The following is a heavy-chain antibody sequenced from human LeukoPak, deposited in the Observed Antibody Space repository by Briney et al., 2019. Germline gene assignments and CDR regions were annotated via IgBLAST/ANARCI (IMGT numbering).Heavy chain of an antibody. CDR2: ISGSGGST. CDR1: GFTFSSYA. J-gene: IGHJ4*02. V-gene: IGHV3-23*01. Sequence: GGSLRLSCAASGFTFSSYAMSWVRQAPGKGLEWVSAISGSGGSTYYADSVKGRFTISRDNAKNTLYLQMNSLRAEDTAVYYCVRDKYWXXXDYWGQGTLVTVST. D-gene: IGHD2/OR15-2a*01. CDR3: VRDKYWXXXDY.